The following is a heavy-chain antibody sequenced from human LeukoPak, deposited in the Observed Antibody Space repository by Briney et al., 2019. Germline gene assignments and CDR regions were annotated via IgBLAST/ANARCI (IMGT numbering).Heavy chain of an antibody. Sequence: TGGSLRLSCAVSGFTFSNYSINWVRQAPGKGLEWVSYISGSSSTIYYADSVKGRFTISRDNAKNSLYLQTNSLRAEDTAVYYCARDWVRSSCTDWGQGTLVTVSS. D-gene: IGHD6-13*01. CDR3: ARDWVRSSCTD. V-gene: IGHV3-48*04. CDR1: GFTFSNYS. J-gene: IGHJ4*02. CDR2: ISGSSSTI.